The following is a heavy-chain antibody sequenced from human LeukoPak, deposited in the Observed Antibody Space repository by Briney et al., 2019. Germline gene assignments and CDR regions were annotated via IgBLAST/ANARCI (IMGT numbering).Heavy chain of an antibody. Sequence: GGSLRLSCAASGFTFSSFSMHWVRQAPGKWLEWVSSISSSSTYIYYADSVKGRFTISRDNAKNSLYLQMHSLRGEDTAMYYCARDCSSTSGCWGPWGQGTLVTVSS. J-gene: IGHJ5*02. V-gene: IGHV3-21*01. CDR2: ISSSSTYI. CDR3: ARDCSSTSGCWGP. D-gene: IGHD2-2*01. CDR1: GFTFSSFS.